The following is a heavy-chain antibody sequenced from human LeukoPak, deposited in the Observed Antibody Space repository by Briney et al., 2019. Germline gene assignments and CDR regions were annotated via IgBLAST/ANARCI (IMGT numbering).Heavy chain of an antibody. Sequence: PGESLRLSCAASGFTFDDYAMHWVRQAPGKGREWESGISWNSGSRGYAVSVKGRLTISRDNAKNSLYLQMNSLRAEDMALYYCARDDYGSGSWNDYWGQGTLVTVSS. CDR1: GFTFDDYA. V-gene: IGHV3-9*03. CDR3: ARDDYGSGSWNDY. J-gene: IGHJ4*02. CDR2: ISWNSGSR. D-gene: IGHD3-10*01.